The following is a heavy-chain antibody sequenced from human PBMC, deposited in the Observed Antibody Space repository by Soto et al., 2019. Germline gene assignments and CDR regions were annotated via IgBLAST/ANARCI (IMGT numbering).Heavy chain of an antibody. D-gene: IGHD3-10*01. Sequence: QVQLVESGGGVVQPGRSLRLSCAASEFTFSNYGMHWVRQAPGKGLEWVAVILNDGSNRYHADSVKDRFTISRDNSKNTLYLQMNSQRAADTAVYYCARDDEYSGNGMDVWGQGTTVTVS. CDR3: ARDDEYSGNGMDV. J-gene: IGHJ6*02. CDR2: ILNDGSNR. CDR1: EFTFSNYG. V-gene: IGHV3-33*01.